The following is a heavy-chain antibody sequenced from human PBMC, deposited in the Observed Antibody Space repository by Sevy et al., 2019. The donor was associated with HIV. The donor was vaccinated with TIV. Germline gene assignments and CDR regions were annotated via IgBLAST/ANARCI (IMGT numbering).Heavy chain of an antibody. J-gene: IGHJ4*02. CDR1: GFTFSSYA. Sequence: GGSLRLSCAASGFTFSSYAMSWVRQAPGKGLEWVSAISGRGGSTYYADSVKGRFTISRDNSKNTLYLQINSLRAEDTAVYYWAKMWHTAMVYYFDYWGQGTLVTVSS. CDR3: AKMWHTAMVYYFDY. D-gene: IGHD5-18*01. V-gene: IGHV3-23*01. CDR2: ISGRGGST.